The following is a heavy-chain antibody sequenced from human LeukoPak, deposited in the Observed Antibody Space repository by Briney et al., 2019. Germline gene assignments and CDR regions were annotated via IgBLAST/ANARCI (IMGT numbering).Heavy chain of an antibody. V-gene: IGHV4-59*01. D-gene: IGHD6-13*01. CDR1: SGSISSYY. J-gene: IGHJ4*02. CDR2: IYYSGTT. Sequence: PSETLSISCTVSSGSISSYYRSWIREPPGEVLKWRRYIYYSGTTNYNPSLKSRVTISVVTSKNQFSLKLSSVTAADTAVYYCARGVYIAAAQYGYWGQGTLVTVSS. CDR3: ARGVYIAAAQYGY.